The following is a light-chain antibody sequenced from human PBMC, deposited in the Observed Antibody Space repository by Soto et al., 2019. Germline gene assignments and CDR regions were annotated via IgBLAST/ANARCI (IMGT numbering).Light chain of an antibody. Sequence: DIQLTQSPSLLSASVGDRVTITCRASQDISICLAWYQQRPGKAPKLLIYGVSTLQSGVHSGFNGSGSGTEFNLTIGSMQPEDFATYYCQQFNSDPHTFGKGTELEIK. J-gene: IGKJ2*01. CDR3: QQFNSDPHT. V-gene: IGKV1-9*01. CDR1: QDISIC. CDR2: GVS.